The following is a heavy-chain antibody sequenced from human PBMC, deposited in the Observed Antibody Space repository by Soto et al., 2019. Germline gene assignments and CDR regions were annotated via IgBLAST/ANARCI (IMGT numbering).Heavy chain of an antibody. J-gene: IGHJ4*02. D-gene: IGHD6-19*01. V-gene: IGHV4-59*01. Sequence: PSETLSLTCTVSGGSISSYYWSWIRQPPGKGLEWIGYIYYSGSTNSNPSLKSRVTISVDTSKNQFSLKLSSVTAADTAVYYCARDSTGWHVRKPEYYFDYWGQGTLVTVSS. CDR3: ARDSTGWHVRKPEYYFDY. CDR2: IYYSGST. CDR1: GGSISSYY.